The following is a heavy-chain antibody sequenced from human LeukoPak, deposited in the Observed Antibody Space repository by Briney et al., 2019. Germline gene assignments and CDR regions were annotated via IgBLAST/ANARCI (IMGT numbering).Heavy chain of an antibody. Sequence: SETLSLTCTVSGGSISSYYWSWIQQPPGKGLEWIGYIYYSGSTNYNPSLKSRVTISVDTSKNQFSLKLSSVTAADTAVYYCARGGRPQGWGSYGYGWFDPWGQGTLVTVSS. CDR3: ARGGRPQGWGSYGYGWFDP. CDR2: IYYSGST. D-gene: IGHD5-18*01. J-gene: IGHJ5*02. V-gene: IGHV4-59*01. CDR1: GGSISSYY.